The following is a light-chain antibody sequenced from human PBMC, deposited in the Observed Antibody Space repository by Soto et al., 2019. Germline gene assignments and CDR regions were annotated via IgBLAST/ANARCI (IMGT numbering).Light chain of an antibody. Sequence: SYELTQTPSVSVAPGETARIPCGGNNIGSKRVHWYQQKAGQAPVLVIHYDSARPSGIPERFSGSNSGNTATLTISRVEAGDEADYYCQVWHSNSDHPGVFGGGTKLTVL. CDR3: QVWHSNSDHPGV. CDR2: YDS. J-gene: IGLJ2*01. V-gene: IGLV3-21*04. CDR1: NIGSKR.